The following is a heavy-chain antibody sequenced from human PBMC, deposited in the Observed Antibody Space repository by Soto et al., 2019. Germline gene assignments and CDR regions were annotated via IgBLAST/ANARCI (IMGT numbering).Heavy chain of an antibody. CDR3: AHTPWVLPTKRQLGPSFDY. CDR1: GFSLSTSGVG. CDR2: IYWDDDK. J-gene: IGHJ4*02. D-gene: IGHD6-6*01. Sequence: GSGPTLVNPTQTLTLTCTFSGFSLSTSGVGVGWIRQPPGKALEWLALIYWDDDKRYSPPLKSRLTITKDTSKNQVVLTMTNMDPVDTATYYCAHTPWVLPTKRQLGPSFDYWGQGTLVTVSS. V-gene: IGHV2-5*02.